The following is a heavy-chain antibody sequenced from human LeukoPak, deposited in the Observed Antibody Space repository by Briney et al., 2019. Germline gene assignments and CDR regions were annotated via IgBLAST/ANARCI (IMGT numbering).Heavy chain of an antibody. D-gene: IGHD5-18*01. J-gene: IGHJ5*01. V-gene: IGHV3-7*01. CDR2: LNEDGSEK. CDR3: GRYGYTSAIDS. Sequence: GGSLRLSCAASGFTSSGCWMGWVRQTPGKGLEWVANLNEDGSEKYYMDSVKGRFTISRDNAKNSVYLQMNSLRAEDTAVYYCGRYGYTSAIDSWGQGTLVTVSS. CDR1: GFTSSGCW.